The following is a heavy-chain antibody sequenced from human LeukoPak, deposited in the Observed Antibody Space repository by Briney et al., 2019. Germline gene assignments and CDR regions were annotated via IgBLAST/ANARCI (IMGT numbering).Heavy chain of an antibody. CDR1: GFTFSSYS. J-gene: IGHJ4*02. V-gene: IGHV3-21*01. D-gene: IGHD4-17*01. CDR2: ISSSTSYI. CDR3: ARAGGSTVSHSDY. Sequence: GGSLRLSCAASGFTFSSYSMNWIRQAPEKGLEWVSSISSSTSYIYYADSVKGRFTISKDNAKNSLYLQMNSLRAEDTAVHYCARAGGSTVSHSDYWGQGTLVTVSS.